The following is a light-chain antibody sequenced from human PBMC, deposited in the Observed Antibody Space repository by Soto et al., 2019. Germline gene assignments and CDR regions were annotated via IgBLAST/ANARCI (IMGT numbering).Light chain of an antibody. CDR2: DAS. CDR1: QSVSRK. Sequence: EIVLTQSPASLSLSPGERATLSCGASQSVSRKIAWYQQKPGVAPSLLIYDASSRAIGIPDRFSGSGSGTDFTLTISRLEPEDFAVYYCQQYANSACTFGQGTKVEIK. CDR3: QQYANSACT. J-gene: IGKJ1*01. V-gene: IGKV3D-20*01.